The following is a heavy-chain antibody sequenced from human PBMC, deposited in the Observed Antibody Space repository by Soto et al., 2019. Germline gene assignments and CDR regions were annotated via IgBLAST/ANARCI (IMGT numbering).Heavy chain of an antibody. CDR1: GFTFSSYA. J-gene: IGHJ5*01. CDR2: ITASGGRT. CDR3: AKDTRYGDYVRWFDS. D-gene: IGHD4-17*01. Sequence: EVHLLESGGGLVQPGGSLRLSCTASGFTFSSYAMTWVRQAPGRGLEGVSGITASGGRTYYADSVKGRFTISRDNSKSTLYLQMNSVRAEDTAVYYCAKDTRYGDYVRWFDSWGQGTLVTVSS. V-gene: IGHV3-23*01.